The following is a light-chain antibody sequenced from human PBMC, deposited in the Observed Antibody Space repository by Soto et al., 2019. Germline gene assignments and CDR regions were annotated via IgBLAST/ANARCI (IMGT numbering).Light chain of an antibody. Sequence: QSVLTQPPSASGSPVQSVTISCTGTSSDVGGYNYVSWYQQHPGKSPKLMIYEVSKRPSGVPDRFSGSKSGNTASLTVSGLQAEDEADYYSSSYAGXNNFGFGTGTKXTXL. CDR2: EVS. J-gene: IGLJ1*01. V-gene: IGLV2-8*01. CDR3: SSYAGXNNFG. CDR1: SSDVGGYNY.